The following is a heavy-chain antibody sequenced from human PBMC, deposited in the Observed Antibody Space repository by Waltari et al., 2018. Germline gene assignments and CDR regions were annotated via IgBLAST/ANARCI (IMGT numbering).Heavy chain of an antibody. V-gene: IGHV3-30*03. CDR2: IADDGSNK. Sequence: QVQLVESGGGVVQPGRSLRLSCAASGFTFSSYGMHWVRQAPGKGLEWVTFIADDGSNKYYADSVKGRFTISRDNSKNTLYLQMNSLRAEDTAVYYCTITGTQYYFDYWGQGTLVTVSS. CDR1: GFTFSSYG. D-gene: IGHD1-7*01. J-gene: IGHJ4*02. CDR3: TITGTQYYFDY.